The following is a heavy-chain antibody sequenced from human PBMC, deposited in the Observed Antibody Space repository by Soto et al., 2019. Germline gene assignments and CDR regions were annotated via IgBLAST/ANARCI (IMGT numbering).Heavy chain of an antibody. Sequence: ASVKVSCKASGYTFINFYMHWVRQAPGQGLEWMGIIIPSGGSTNYAQKFQGRVTMTRDTSTSTFYMELSSLGSDDTAVYYCARGTDSSAYNPFDYWGQGTLVTVSS. J-gene: IGHJ4*02. CDR1: GYTFINFY. CDR3: ARGTDSSAYNPFDY. V-gene: IGHV1-46*01. D-gene: IGHD3-22*01. CDR2: IIPSGGST.